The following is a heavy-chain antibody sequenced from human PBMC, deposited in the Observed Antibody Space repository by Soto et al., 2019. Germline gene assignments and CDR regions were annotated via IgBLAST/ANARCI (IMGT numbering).Heavy chain of an antibody. J-gene: IGHJ5*02. CDR1: GGSFSAYY. D-gene: IGHD3-10*01. Sequence: QVQLQQWGEGLLKPSETLSLTCAVYGGSFSAYYWNWIRQPPGKGLEWIGELNRIGSTNYNPSLKSRVSRSVDSSKNEFYLKLTSVTSADAAVYYCASGGVDRVRGFTGKRTWLDPWGQAALVTVSS. CDR2: LNRIGST. V-gene: IGHV4-34*01. CDR3: ASGGVDRVRGFTGKRTWLDP.